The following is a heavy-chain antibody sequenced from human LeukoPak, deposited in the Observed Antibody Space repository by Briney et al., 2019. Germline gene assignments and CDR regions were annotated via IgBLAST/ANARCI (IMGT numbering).Heavy chain of an antibody. V-gene: IGHV3-33*08. CDR3: ARDIAAANTVGDAFDI. CDR1: GFTSSSYG. J-gene: IGHJ3*02. Sequence: GGSLRLSCAASGFTSSSYGIHWVRQAPAKGLEGVAVIWYDGSKKYYAVSVKGRFTISRDNPKNTLYLQMNSLRADDTAFYYCARDIAAANTVGDAFDIWGQGTMVTVSS. D-gene: IGHD6-13*01. CDR2: IWYDGSKK.